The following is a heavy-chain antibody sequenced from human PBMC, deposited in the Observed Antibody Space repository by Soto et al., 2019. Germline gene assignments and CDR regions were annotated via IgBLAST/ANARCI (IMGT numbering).Heavy chain of an antibody. V-gene: IGHV1-18*01. J-gene: IGHJ4*02. D-gene: IGHD3-22*01. CDR2: ISSYNGNT. Sequence: ASVKVSCKASGYTFTSYGISWVRQAPGQGLEWMGWISSYNGNTNYAQKLQGRVTMTTDTSTSTAYMELRSLRSDDTAVYYCARDSDSTYYYDSSVYSPFDYWGQGTLGTVSS. CDR1: GYTFTSYG. CDR3: ARDSDSTYYYDSSVYSPFDY.